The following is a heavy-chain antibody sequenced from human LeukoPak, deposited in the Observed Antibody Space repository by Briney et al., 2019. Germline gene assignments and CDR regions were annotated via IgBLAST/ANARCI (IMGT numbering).Heavy chain of an antibody. Sequence: GWSLRLSCAASGFTFSSYGMHWVRQAPGKGLEWVAVISYDGSDKYYADSVRGRFTISRDNSKNTLHLQMISLRAEDTAVYYCARDQGAWGYGYNFDYWGQGTLVTVSS. D-gene: IGHD3-16*01. CDR2: ISYDGSDK. V-gene: IGHV3-30*03. J-gene: IGHJ4*02. CDR1: GFTFSSYG. CDR3: ARDQGAWGYGYNFDY.